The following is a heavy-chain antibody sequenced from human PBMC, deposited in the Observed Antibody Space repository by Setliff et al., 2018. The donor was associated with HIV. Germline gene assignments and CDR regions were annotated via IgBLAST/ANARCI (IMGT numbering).Heavy chain of an antibody. D-gene: IGHD3-22*01. V-gene: IGHV4-4*09. Sequence: PSETLSLTCTVSGGSISSYYWSWIRQPPGKGLEWIGYIYTSGSTNYNPSLKSRVTISVDTSKNKSSLKLSSVTAADTAVYYCARLHYYDSSGYETPLYYFDYWGQGTLVTVSS. CDR1: GGSISSYY. J-gene: IGHJ4*02. CDR3: ARLHYYDSSGYETPLYYFDY. CDR2: IYTSGST.